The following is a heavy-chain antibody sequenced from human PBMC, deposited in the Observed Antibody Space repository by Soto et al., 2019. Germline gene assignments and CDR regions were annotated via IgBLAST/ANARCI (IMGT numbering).Heavy chain of an antibody. CDR3: ARSQGGMLYNSYFDF. CDR2: IDWDGDR. Sequence: SGPTLGNATRTLTLTCTFSGFTLGTTGLSVNWIRQAPGKALEWLAVIDWDGDRFYSASLRTRLSISKDTSKNEVVLTMTNMDPVDTATYFCARSQGGMLYNSYFDFWGQGTLVTVLL. V-gene: IGHV2-70*13. D-gene: IGHD2-8*01. J-gene: IGHJ4*02. CDR1: GFTLGTTGLS.